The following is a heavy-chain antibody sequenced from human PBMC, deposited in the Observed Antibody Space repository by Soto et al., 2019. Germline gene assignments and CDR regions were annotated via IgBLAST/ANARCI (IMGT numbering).Heavy chain of an antibody. CDR3: ARESVVAATGPFDY. Sequence: ASVKVSCKASGGTFSSYAISWVRQAPGQGLEWMGGIIPIFGTANYAQKFQGRVTITADESTSTAYMELSSLRSEDTAVYYCARESVVAATGPFDYWGRGTRVTVSS. V-gene: IGHV1-69*13. J-gene: IGHJ4*02. CDR2: IIPIFGTA. D-gene: IGHD2-15*01. CDR1: GGTFSSYA.